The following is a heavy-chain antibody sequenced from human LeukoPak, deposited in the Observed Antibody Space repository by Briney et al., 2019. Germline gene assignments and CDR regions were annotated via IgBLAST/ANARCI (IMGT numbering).Heavy chain of an antibody. J-gene: IGHJ6*03. V-gene: IGHV4-39*01. Sequence: PSETLSLTCTVSGGSISSSNYYWGWIRLSPWKGLEWIGSIYYSGSTYYNPSLKSRVTISVDTSMNQFSLKLNSVTAADTAVYYCAREGFSDFVMDVWGKGTTVTVSS. CDR3: AREGFSDFVMDV. CDR1: GGSISSSNYY. CDR2: IYYSGST. D-gene: IGHD5/OR15-5a*01.